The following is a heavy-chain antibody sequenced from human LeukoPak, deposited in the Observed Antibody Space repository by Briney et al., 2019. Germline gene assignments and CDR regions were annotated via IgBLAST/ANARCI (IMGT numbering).Heavy chain of an antibody. CDR1: GFPFNNAG. CDR3: TIDRRDTSGWYGGFAS. CDR2: IKSKTDGGTA. D-gene: IGHD6-19*01. V-gene: IGHV3-15*07. Sequence: PGGSLSLSGEASGFPFNNAGRNWIRQAQGKGWGWAGPIKSKTDGGTADYAAPVKGRFTISRDDSKDTLYLQMNSLRTEDTAMYYCTIDRRDTSGWYGGFASWGQGALVTVSS. J-gene: IGHJ4*02.